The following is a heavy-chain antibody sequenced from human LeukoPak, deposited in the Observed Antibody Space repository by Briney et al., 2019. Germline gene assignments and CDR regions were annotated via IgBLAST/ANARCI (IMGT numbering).Heavy chain of an antibody. J-gene: IGHJ1*01. CDR3: AKDRERTREYFQH. CDR1: GNTFSNFG. CDR2: VSTYTGNT. D-gene: IGHD1-1*01. V-gene: IGHV1-18*01. Sequence: ASVKVSCKASGNTFSNFGISWVRQAPGQGLEWMGWVSTYTGNTNYAQKLQDRVTMITDTSTHTAYMELRNLRSDDTAVYYCAKDRERTREYFQHWGQGTLVTVSS.